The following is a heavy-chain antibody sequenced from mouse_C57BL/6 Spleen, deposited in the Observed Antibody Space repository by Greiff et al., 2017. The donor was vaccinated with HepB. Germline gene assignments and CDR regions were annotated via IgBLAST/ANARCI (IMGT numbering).Heavy chain of an antibody. Sequence: VQLQQPGAELVRPGSSVKLSCKASGYTFTSYWMHWVKQRPIQGLEWIGNIDPSDSETHYNQKFKDKATLTVDKSSSTAYMQLSSLTSEDSAVYYCARALYYCGSIYFDYWGQGTTLTVSS. V-gene: IGHV1-52*01. D-gene: IGHD1-1*01. CDR2: IDPSDSET. CDR3: ARALYYCGSIYFDY. CDR1: GYTFTSYW. J-gene: IGHJ2*01.